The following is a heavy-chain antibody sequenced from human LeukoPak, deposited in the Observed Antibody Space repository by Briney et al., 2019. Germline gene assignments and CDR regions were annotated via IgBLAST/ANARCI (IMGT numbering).Heavy chain of an antibody. CDR3: ARGKQRNYFDY. Sequence: GGSLRLSCAASGFTFSNAWMSWVRQAPGKGLEWVGRIKSKTDGGTTDYAAPVKGRFTISRDDSKNTLYLQMNSLRAEDTAVYYCARGKQRNYFDYWGQGTLVTVSS. CDR1: GFTFSNAW. D-gene: IGHD6-13*01. V-gene: IGHV3-15*01. J-gene: IGHJ4*02. CDR2: IKSKTDGGTT.